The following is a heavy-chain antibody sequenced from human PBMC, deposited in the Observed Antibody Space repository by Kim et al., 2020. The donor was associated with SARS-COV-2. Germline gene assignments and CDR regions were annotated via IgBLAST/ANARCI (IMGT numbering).Heavy chain of an antibody. CDR2: DGGTT. J-gene: IGHJ4*02. D-gene: IGHD2-8*01. Sequence: DGGTTDYAAPVKGRFTISRDDSKNTLYLQMNSLKTEDTAVYYCTTGRMGYWGQGTLVTVSS. V-gene: IGHV3-15*01. CDR3: TTGRMGY.